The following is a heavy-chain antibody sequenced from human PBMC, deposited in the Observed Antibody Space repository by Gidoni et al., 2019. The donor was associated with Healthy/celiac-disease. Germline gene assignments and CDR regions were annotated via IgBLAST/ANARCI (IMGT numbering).Heavy chain of an antibody. V-gene: IGHV3-72*01. Sequence: EVQLVASGVGLVQPGGSLRLSCAASGFTFSDPYMDWVRQAPGKGLEWVGRTRNKANSYTTEYAASVKGRFTISRDDSKNSLYLQMNSLKTEDTAVYYCARVAAYYGSGSLDYWGQGTLVTVSS. CDR1: GFTFSDPY. D-gene: IGHD3-10*01. CDR2: TRNKANSYTT. CDR3: ARVAAYYGSGSLDY. J-gene: IGHJ4*02.